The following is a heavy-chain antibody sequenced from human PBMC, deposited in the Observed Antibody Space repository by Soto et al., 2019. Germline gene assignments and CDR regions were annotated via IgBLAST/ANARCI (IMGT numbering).Heavy chain of an antibody. CDR2: TYYRSKWYN. CDR1: GDSVSSNSAA. Sequence: PSQTLSLTCAISGDSVSSNSAAWNWIRQSPSRGLEWLGRTYYRSKWYNDYAVSVKSRITINPDTSKNQFSLQLNSVTPEDTAVYYCARDTFDYYGSGSYGGGYYYGMDVWGQGTTVTVSS. J-gene: IGHJ6*02. V-gene: IGHV6-1*01. D-gene: IGHD3-10*01. CDR3: ARDTFDYYGSGSYGGGYYYGMDV.